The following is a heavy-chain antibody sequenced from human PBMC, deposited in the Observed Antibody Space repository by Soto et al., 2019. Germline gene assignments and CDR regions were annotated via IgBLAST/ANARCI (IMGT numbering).Heavy chain of an antibody. V-gene: IGHV4-59*08. D-gene: IGHD2-15*01. CDR2: IYYSGST. CDR3: ASSDDCSGGSCYFSL. CDR1: GGSISSYY. Sequence: SETLSLTCTVSGGSISSYYWSWIRQPPGKGLEWIGYIYYSGSTNYNPSLKSRVNISVDTSKNQFSLKLSSVTAADTAVYYCASSDDCSGGSCYFSLWGQGTLVTVSS. J-gene: IGHJ4*02.